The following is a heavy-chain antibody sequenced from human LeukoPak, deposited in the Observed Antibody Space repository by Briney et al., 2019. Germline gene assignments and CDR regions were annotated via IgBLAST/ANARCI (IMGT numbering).Heavy chain of an antibody. D-gene: IGHD5-18*01. CDR3: ARDGYSYGNFDY. J-gene: IGHJ4*02. Sequence: PSGTLSLTSAFYVGSFSVYYWSGIPHPPGKGREWIGEINHSGSTNYNPSLKSRVTISVDTSKNQFSLKLSSVTAADTAVYYCARDGYSYGNFDYWGQGTLVTVSS. V-gene: IGHV4-34*01. CDR1: VGSFSVYY. CDR2: INHSGST.